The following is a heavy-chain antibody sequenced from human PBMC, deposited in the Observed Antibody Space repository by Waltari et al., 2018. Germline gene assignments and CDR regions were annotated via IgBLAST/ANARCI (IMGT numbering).Heavy chain of an antibody. Sequence: QVQLVQSGTEVKKPGASVRVHCQASGHPFSDSHLHGVRQTPGQGFEWMGWINPKNGDTSYAQNFLGRVTMTRDTSINTAYMDLSGLRSDDAAVFYCARDPGPIVGAPDFWGQGTLVTVSS. J-gene: IGHJ4*02. CDR1: GHPFSDSH. D-gene: IGHD1-26*01. CDR2: INPKNGDT. CDR3: ARDPGPIVGAPDF. V-gene: IGHV1-2*02.